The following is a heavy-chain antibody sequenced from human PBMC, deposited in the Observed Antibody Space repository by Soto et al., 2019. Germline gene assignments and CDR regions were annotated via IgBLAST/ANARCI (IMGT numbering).Heavy chain of an antibody. V-gene: IGHV1-69*06. Sequence: QVQLVQSGAEVKKPGSSVKVSCKASGGTFSSYAISWVRQAPGQGLEWMGGIIPIFGTANYAQKFQGRVKITADKSASTAYMELRSLRSEDTAVYYCARYYDFWSGYNYYGMDVWGQGTTVTVSS. CDR3: ARYYDFWSGYNYYGMDV. CDR2: IIPIFGTA. CDR1: GGTFSSYA. D-gene: IGHD3-3*01. J-gene: IGHJ6*02.